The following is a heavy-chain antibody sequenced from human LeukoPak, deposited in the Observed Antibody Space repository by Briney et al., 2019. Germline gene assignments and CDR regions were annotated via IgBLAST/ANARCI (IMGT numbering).Heavy chain of an antibody. CDR2: IWYDGSNK. CDR3: ASRVVVPAANMDV. J-gene: IGHJ6*04. V-gene: IGHV3-33*01. D-gene: IGHD2-2*01. CDR1: GFTFSSYG. Sequence: GGSLRLSCAAFGFTFSSYGMHWVRQAPGKGLEWVAVIWYDGSNKYYADSVKGRFTISRDNSKNTLYLQMNSLRAEDTAVYYCASRVVVPAANMDVWGKGTTVTVSS.